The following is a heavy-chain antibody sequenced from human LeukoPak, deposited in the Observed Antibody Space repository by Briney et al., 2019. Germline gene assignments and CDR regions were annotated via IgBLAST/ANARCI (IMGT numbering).Heavy chain of an antibody. V-gene: IGHV3-23*01. CDR2: ISGSGGST. CDR3: AKDRLGYSYGIGFDY. CDR1: GFTFSSYA. Sequence: PGGSLRLSCAASGFTFSSYAMSWVRQAPGKGLEWVSAISGSGGSTYYADSVKGRFTISRDNSKNTLYLQMNSLRAEDTAVYYCAKDRLGYSYGIGFDYWAREPWSPSPQ. D-gene: IGHD5-18*01. J-gene: IGHJ4*02.